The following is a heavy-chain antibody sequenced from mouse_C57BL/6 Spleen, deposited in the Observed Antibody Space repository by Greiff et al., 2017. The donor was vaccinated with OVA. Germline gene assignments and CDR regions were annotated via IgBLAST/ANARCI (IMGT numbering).Heavy chain of an antibody. CDR1: GYTFTDYY. Sequence: EVQLQQSGPVLVKPGASVKMSCKASGYTFTDYYMNWVKQSHGKSLEWIGVINPYNGGTSYNQKFKGKATLTVDKSSSTAYMELNSLTSEDSAVYYCAREGGLGGRDAMDYWGQGTSVTVSS. J-gene: IGHJ4*01. CDR3: AREGGLGGRDAMDY. V-gene: IGHV1-19*01. D-gene: IGHD4-1*01. CDR2: INPYNGGT.